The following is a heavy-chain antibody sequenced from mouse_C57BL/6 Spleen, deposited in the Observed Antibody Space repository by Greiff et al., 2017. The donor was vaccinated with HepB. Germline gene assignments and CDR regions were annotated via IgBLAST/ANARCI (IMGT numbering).Heavy chain of an antibody. CDR3: ARKDYGSSFYAMDY. CDR1: GYTFTSYW. D-gene: IGHD1-1*01. Sequence: VQLQQSGAELAKPGASVKLSCKASGYTFTSYWMHWVKQRPGQGLEWIGYINPSSGYTKYNQKFKDKATLTAEKSSSTAYMQLSSLTYEDSAVYYCARKDYGSSFYAMDYWGLGTSVTVSS. CDR2: INPSSGYT. J-gene: IGHJ4*01. V-gene: IGHV1-7*01.